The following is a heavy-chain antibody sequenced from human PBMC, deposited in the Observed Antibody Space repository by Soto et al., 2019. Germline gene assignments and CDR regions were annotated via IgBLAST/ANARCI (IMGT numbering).Heavy chain of an antibody. J-gene: IGHJ4*02. CDR1: GFTFSSYG. CDR3: ASGVGCTNGVCRWGIDY. CDR2: IWYDGSNK. D-gene: IGHD2-8*01. Sequence: GGSLRLSCAASGFTFSSYGMHWVRQAPGKGLEWVAVIWYDGSNKYYADSVKGRFTISRDNSKNTLYLQMNSLRAEDTAVYYCASGVGCTNGVCRWGIDYWGQGTLVTVSS. V-gene: IGHV3-33*01.